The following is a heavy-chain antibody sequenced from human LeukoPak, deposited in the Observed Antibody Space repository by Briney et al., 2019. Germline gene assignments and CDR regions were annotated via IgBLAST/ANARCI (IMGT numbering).Heavy chain of an antibody. Sequence: ASVKVSCKASGYTFTSYGISWVRQAPGQGLEWMGGIIPIFGTANYAQKFQGRVTITADESTSTAYMELSSLRADDTALYYCARARIAVATTNKYYFDYWGQGTLVTVSS. CDR1: GYTFTSYG. CDR3: ARARIAVATTNKYYFDY. J-gene: IGHJ4*02. CDR2: IIPIFGTA. D-gene: IGHD5-12*01. V-gene: IGHV1-69*13.